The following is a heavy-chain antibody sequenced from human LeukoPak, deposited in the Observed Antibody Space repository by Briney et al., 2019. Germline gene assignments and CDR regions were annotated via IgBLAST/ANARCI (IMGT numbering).Heavy chain of an antibody. CDR2: MNPNSGNT. CDR3: ARDKSRNDAFDI. V-gene: IGHV1-8*01. Sequence: ASVKVSCKASGYTFTSYDINWVRQATGQGLEWMGWMNPNSGNTGYAQKFQGRVTMTRNTSISTAYMELSSLRSEDTAVYYCARDKSRNDAFDIWGQGTMVTVSP. J-gene: IGHJ3*02. CDR1: GYTFTSYD. D-gene: IGHD6-6*01.